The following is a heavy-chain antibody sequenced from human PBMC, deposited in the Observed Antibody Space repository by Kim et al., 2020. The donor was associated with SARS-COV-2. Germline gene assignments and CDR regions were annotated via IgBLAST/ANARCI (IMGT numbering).Heavy chain of an antibody. Sequence: VKGRLTISRDNSKNTLYLQMNSLRAEDTAVYYCAKDDYASSWYYYYYGMDVWGQGTTVTVSS. V-gene: IGHV3-30*02. J-gene: IGHJ6*02. CDR3: AKDDYASSWYYYYYGMDV. D-gene: IGHD6-13*01.